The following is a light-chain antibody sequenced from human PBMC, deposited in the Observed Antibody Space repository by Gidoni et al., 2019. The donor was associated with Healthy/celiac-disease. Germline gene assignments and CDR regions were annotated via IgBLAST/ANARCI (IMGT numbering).Light chain of an antibody. Sequence: QSVLTQPPSASGTPGPRVTISCSGSSSNIGSNTVNWYQPPQGTAPKLLIYSNNQRPSGVPDRFSGSKSGTSASLAISGLQSEDEADYYCAAWDDSLNGPNWVFGGGTKLTVL. CDR2: SNN. CDR3: AAWDDSLNGPNWV. J-gene: IGLJ3*02. CDR1: SSNIGSNT. V-gene: IGLV1-44*01.